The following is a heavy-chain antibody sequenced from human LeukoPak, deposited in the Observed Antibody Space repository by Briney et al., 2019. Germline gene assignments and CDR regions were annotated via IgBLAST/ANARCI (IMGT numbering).Heavy chain of an antibody. Sequence: GGSLRLSCAASGFTFSNYWMSWVRQAPGKGLEWVANIKQDGYEKYYVDSVKGRFTISRDNAKNSLHLLMNSLIAEDTAMYYCARARIDYWGQGTLVTVSS. CDR3: ARARIDY. CDR1: GFTFSNYW. V-gene: IGHV3-7*04. D-gene: IGHD1-14*01. CDR2: IKQDGYEK. J-gene: IGHJ4*02.